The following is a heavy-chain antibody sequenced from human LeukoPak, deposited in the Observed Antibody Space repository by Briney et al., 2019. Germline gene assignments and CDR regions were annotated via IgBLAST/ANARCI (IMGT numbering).Heavy chain of an antibody. CDR2: INHSGST. D-gene: IGHD3-22*01. Sequence: SETLSLTCAVYGGSFSGYYWSWIRQPPGKGLEWIGEINHSGSTNYNPSLKSRVTISVDTSKNQFSLKLSSVTAADTAVYYCARSGGRYYYDSSDLGYFDYWGQGTLVTVSS. CDR3: ARSGGRYYYDSSDLGYFDY. CDR1: GGSFSGYY. V-gene: IGHV4-34*01. J-gene: IGHJ4*02.